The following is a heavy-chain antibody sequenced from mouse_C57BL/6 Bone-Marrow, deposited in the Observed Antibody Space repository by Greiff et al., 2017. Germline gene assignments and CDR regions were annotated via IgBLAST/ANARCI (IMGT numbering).Heavy chain of an antibody. V-gene: IGHV10-1*01. CDR2: IRSKSNNYAT. CDR1: GFSFNTYA. CDR3: VRLTERNYWYFDV. Sequence: EVKLVESGGGLVQPKGSLKLSCAASGFSFNTYAMNWVRQAPGKGLEWVARIRSKSNNYATYYADSVKDRFTISRDDSESMLYLQMNNLNTEDTAMYYCVRLTERNYWYFDVWGTGTTVTVSS. J-gene: IGHJ1*03.